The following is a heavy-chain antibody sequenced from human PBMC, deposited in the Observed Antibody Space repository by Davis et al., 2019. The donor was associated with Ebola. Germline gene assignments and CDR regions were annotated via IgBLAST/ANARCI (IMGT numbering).Heavy chain of an antibody. CDR3: ASYAGTGAALYGMDV. J-gene: IGHJ6*02. Sequence: SVKVSCKASGGTFSSYAISWVRQAPGQGLEWMGGIIPIFGTANYAQKFQGRVTITADESTSTAYMELSSLRSEDTAVYYCASYAGTGAALYGMDVWGQGTTVTVSS. V-gene: IGHV1-69*13. CDR2: IIPIFGTA. D-gene: IGHD1-26*01. CDR1: GGTFSSYA.